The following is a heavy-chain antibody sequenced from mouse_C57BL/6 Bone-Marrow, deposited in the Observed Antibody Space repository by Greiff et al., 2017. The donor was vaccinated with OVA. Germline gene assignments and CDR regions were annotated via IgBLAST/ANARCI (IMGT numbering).Heavy chain of an antibody. CDR2: ISNGGGST. V-gene: IGHV5-12*01. CDR3: ARRGDLLLRYDYAMDY. J-gene: IGHJ4*01. D-gene: IGHD1-1*01. Sequence: EVKLVESGGGLVQPGGSLKLSCAASGFTFSDYYMYWVRQTPEKRLEWVAYISNGGGSTYYPDTVKGRFTISRDNAKNTLYLQMSRLKSEDTAMYYCARRGDLLLRYDYAMDYWGQGTSVTVSS. CDR1: GFTFSDYY.